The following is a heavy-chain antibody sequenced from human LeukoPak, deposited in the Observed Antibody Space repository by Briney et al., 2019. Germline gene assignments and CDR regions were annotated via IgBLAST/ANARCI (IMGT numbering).Heavy chain of an antibody. J-gene: IGHJ3*02. CDR2: IYYSGST. CDR1: GGSVSSGSYY. Sequence: PSETLSLTCTVSGGSVSSGSYYWSWIRQPPGKGLEWIGYIYYSGSTNYNPSLKSRVTISVDTSKNQFSLKLSSVTAADTAVYYCARAGDYYDSSGYYLTRPDAFDIWGQGTMVTVSS. V-gene: IGHV4-61*01. CDR3: ARAGDYYDSSGYYLTRPDAFDI. D-gene: IGHD3-22*01.